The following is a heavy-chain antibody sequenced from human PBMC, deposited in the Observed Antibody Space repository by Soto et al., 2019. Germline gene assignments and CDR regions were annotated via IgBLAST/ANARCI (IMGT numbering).Heavy chain of an antibody. Sequence: PGGSLRLSCAASGFTFSSYAIHWVRQAPGKGLEWVSVISFDGTNKYYADSVKGRFTISRDISKDTLYLQMNSLGAEDTALYYCARSRNSYYETRGAPAAIDYWGQGTLVTVSS. V-gene: IGHV3-30-3*01. J-gene: IGHJ4*02. CDR1: GFTFSSYA. CDR3: ARSRNSYYETRGAPAAIDY. D-gene: IGHD3-22*01. CDR2: ISFDGTNK.